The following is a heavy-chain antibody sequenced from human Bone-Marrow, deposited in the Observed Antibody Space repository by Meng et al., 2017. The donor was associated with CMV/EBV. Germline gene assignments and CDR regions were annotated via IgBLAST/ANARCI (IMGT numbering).Heavy chain of an antibody. CDR1: GFTFDDYG. J-gene: IGHJ6*02. CDR3: ARDHQSQYYDFWSGYYPYGMDV. Sequence: GGSLRLSCAASGFTFDDYGMSWVRQAPGKGLEWVSGINWNGGSTGYADSVKGRFTISRDNAKNSLYLQMNSLRAEDTAVYYCARDHQSQYYDFWSGYYPYGMDVWGQGTTVTVSS. CDR2: INWNGGST. D-gene: IGHD3-3*01. V-gene: IGHV3-20*04.